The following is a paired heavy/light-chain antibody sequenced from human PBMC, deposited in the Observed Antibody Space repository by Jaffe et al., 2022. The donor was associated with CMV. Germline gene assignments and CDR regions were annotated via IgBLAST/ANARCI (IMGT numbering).Light chain of an antibody. CDR3: MQALQTRT. CDR1: QSLLHSNGYNY. J-gene: IGKJ1*01. Sequence: DIVMTQSPLSLPVTPGEPASISCRSSQSLLHSNGYNYLDWYLQKPGKSPQLLIYLGSNRASGVPDRFSGSGSGTDFTLKISRVEAEDVGVYYCMQALQTRTFGQGTKVEIK. V-gene: IGKV2-28*01. CDR2: LGS.
Heavy chain of an antibody. J-gene: IGHJ5*02. CDR2: ISYSGST. Sequence: QVQLQESGPGLVKPSETLSLTCTVSGGSMSSYYWSWIRQPPGKGLEWIGYISYSGSTDYNPSLKSRVTISVDTSKNQFSLKLSSVTAADTAVYYCARDLAYYAFWSGFDPWGQGTLVTVSS. CDR3: ARDLAYYAFWSGFDP. CDR1: GGSMSSYY. D-gene: IGHD3-3*01. V-gene: IGHV4-59*01.